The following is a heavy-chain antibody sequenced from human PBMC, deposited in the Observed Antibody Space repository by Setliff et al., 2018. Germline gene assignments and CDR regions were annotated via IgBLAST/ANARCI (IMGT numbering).Heavy chain of an antibody. CDR3: ARDFDSSGNFDY. CDR1: GGSISSGSYY. D-gene: IGHD3-22*01. J-gene: IGHJ4*02. CDR2: IYTSGCT. Sequence: SETLSLTCTVSGGSISSGSYYWSWIRQPAGKGLEWIGRIYTSGCTNYNPSLKSRVTISIDTSKNQFSLKLSSVTAADTAVYYCARDFDSSGNFDYWGQGTLVTVPS. V-gene: IGHV4-61*02.